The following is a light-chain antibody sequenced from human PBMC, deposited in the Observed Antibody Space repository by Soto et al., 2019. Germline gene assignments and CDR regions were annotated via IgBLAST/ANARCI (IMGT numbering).Light chain of an antibody. Sequence: DIQMTQSPSTLSASVGDRVTITCRASQSISSWLAWYQQEPGKAPKLVIYKASTLQSGVPSRFSGSGSWTEFTLTISSLQPDDFATYYCQQYNSYPWTFGQGTKVESK. CDR1: QSISSW. CDR2: KAS. V-gene: IGKV1-5*03. J-gene: IGKJ1*01. CDR3: QQYNSYPWT.